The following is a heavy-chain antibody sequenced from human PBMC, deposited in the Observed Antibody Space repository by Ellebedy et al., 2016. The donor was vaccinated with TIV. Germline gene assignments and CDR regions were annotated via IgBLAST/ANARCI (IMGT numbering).Heavy chain of an antibody. CDR2: ISLDGGST. J-gene: IGHJ4*02. CDR1: GFTFDDYA. V-gene: IGHV3-43D*03. D-gene: IGHD5-18*01. Sequence: GESLKISCAASGFTFDDYAMHWVRQVPGKGLEWVSLISLDGGSTYYADSVKRRFTISRDNSKNSLYLQMNSLIAEDTALYYCVKGSPYTYGYLDYWGLGTLVTVSS. CDR3: VKGSPYTYGYLDY.